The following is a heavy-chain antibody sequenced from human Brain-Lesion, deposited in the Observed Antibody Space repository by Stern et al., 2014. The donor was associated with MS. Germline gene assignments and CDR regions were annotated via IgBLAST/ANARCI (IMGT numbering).Heavy chain of an antibody. CDR1: GYRFDNYW. V-gene: IGHV5-51*01. D-gene: IGHD6-19*01. CDR2: IYTADSDT. Sequence: EVQLLESGAEVKKPGESLKISCKGSGYRFDNYWIGWVRQKPGKGLEWMGIIYTADSDTRYSPSLQGQVTISADKSISTVYLQWSSLKASDTAMYYCARTYSSGWYGGHAFDIWGQGTMVTVSS. J-gene: IGHJ3*02. CDR3: ARTYSSGWYGGHAFDI.